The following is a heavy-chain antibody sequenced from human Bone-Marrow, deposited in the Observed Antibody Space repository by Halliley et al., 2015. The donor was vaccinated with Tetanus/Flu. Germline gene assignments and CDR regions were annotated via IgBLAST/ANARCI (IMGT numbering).Heavy chain of an antibody. D-gene: IGHD2-15*01. J-gene: IGHJ4*02. CDR2: IYYSGST. Sequence: LRLSCTVSGGSISSYYWSWIRQPPGKGLEWIGYIYYSGSTNYNPSLKSRVTISLDTSKNQFSLKLSSVTAADTAVYYCARSHGAYCSGGTCSSGLDYWGQGTLVAVSS. V-gene: IGHV4-59*01. CDR3: ARSHGAYCSGGTCSSGLDY. CDR1: GGSISSYY.